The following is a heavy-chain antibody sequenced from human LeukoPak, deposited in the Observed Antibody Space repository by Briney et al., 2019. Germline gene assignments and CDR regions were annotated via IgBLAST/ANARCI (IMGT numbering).Heavy chain of an antibody. CDR2: IYSGGST. Sequence: GGSLRLSCAASGFTVSSNYMSWVRQAPGKGLEWVSVIYSGGSTYYADSVKGRFTISRDNPKNTLYLQMNSLRAEDTAVYYCAREEYDSSGYYFDYWGQGTLVTVSS. V-gene: IGHV3-53*01. CDR1: GFTVSSNY. CDR3: AREEYDSSGYYFDY. J-gene: IGHJ4*02. D-gene: IGHD3-22*01.